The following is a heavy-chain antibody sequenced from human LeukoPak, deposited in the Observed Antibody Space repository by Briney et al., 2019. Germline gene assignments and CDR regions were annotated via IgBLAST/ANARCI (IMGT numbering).Heavy chain of an antibody. D-gene: IGHD6-13*01. J-gene: IGHJ4*02. V-gene: IGHV3-30*02. Sequence: ADSVKGRFTISRDNSKNTLYLQMNSLRAEDTAVYYCAKVGSSSWYSMGYWGQGTLVTVSS. CDR3: AKVGSSSWYSMGY.